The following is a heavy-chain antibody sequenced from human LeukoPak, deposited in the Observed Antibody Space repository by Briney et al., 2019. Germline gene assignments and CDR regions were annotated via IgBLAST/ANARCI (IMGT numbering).Heavy chain of an antibody. CDR3: AGYHAYGVTTPPLGY. CDR1: AYPISSGYY. V-gene: IGHV4-38-2*02. D-gene: IGHD4-17*01. J-gene: IGHJ4*02. Sequence: SETLSLTCTVSAYPISSGYYWGWIRQPPGKGLEWIGSIYHSGSTYYNPSLKSRVTISVATSKNQFSLKLSSVTAADTAVYFCAGYHAYGVTTPPLGYWGQGTLVTVSS. CDR2: IYHSGST.